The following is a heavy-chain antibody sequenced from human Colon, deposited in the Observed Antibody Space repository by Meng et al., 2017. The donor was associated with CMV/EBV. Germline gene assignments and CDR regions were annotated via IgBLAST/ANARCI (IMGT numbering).Heavy chain of an antibody. CDR2: SYYTGST. CDR3: ARATKSSCWEVLDY. V-gene: IGHV4-34*01. J-gene: IGHJ4*01. D-gene: IGHD2-2*01. CDR1: GESFSGYY. Sequence: QVQLPPWGAGLFEPSETLSLTCAVYGESFSGYYWTWIRQPPGRGLEWIGESYYTGSTNYSPSLKSRVTISLDTSKNQFSLKLNSVTAADTAVYYCARATKSSCWEVLDYWGHGTLVTVSS.